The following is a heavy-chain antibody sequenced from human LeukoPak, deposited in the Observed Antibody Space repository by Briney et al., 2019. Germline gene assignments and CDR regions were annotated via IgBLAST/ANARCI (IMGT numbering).Heavy chain of an antibody. CDR1: GFTFTSSA. CDR2: IVVGSGNT. D-gene: IGHD3-10*01. J-gene: IGHJ5*02. V-gene: IGHV1-58*02. Sequence: ASVKVSCKASGFTFTSSAMQWVRQARGQRLEWIGWIVVGSGNTNYAQKFQERVTITRDMSTSTAYMELSSLRSEDTAAYYCAAGYYYGSGSYYNQPWGQGTLVTVSS. CDR3: AAGYYYGSGSYYNQP.